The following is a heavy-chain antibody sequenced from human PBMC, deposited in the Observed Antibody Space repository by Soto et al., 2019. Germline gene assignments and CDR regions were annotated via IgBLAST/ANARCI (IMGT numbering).Heavy chain of an antibody. D-gene: IGHD3-10*01. CDR3: ARGRNYYGSGSYYNGYNWFDP. CDR1: GGSFSGYY. V-gene: IGHV4-34*01. J-gene: IGHJ5*02. Sequence: SETLSLTCAVYGGSFSGYYWSWIRQPPGKGLEWIGEINHSGSTNYNPSLKSRVTISVDTSKNQFSLKLSSVTAADTAVYYCARGRNYYGSGSYYNGYNWFDPWGQGTLVT. CDR2: INHSGST.